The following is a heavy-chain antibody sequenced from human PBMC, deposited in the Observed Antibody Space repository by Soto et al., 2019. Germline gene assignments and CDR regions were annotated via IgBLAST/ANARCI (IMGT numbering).Heavy chain of an antibody. Sequence: PGGSLRLSCAASGFPFSNHAMHWVRQTPGKGLEWVAVLSFNGKNSYYADSVKGRFSISRDTSANTLFLQMNSLRAEDTAVYYCVREFLDRFSNYLDYWGQGTLVTVSS. CDR1: GFPFSNHA. CDR2: LSFNGKNS. CDR3: VREFLDRFSNYLDY. D-gene: IGHD4-4*01. J-gene: IGHJ4*02. V-gene: IGHV3-30*01.